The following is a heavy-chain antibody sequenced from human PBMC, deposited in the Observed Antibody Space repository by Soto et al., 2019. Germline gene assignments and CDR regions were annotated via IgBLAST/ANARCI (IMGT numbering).Heavy chain of an antibody. CDR1: GFTFSSYG. V-gene: IGHV3-30*18. D-gene: IGHD6-19*01. CDR2: ISYDGSNK. J-gene: IGHJ4*02. CDR3: AKLRYSSGWTDY. Sequence: PGGSLRLSCAASGFTFSSYGMHWVRQAPGKGLEWVAVISYDGSNKYYADSVKGRFTISRDNSKNTLYLQMNSLRAEDTAVYYCAKLRYSSGWTDYWGQGTLVTVSS.